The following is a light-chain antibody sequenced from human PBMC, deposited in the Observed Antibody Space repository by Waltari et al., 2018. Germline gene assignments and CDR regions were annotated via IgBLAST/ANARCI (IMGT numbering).Light chain of an antibody. CDR1: SNNVGNQG. V-gene: IGLV10-54*01. CDR3: SAWDDSISGWV. J-gene: IGLJ3*02. CDR2: RNN. Sequence: QAGLTQPASVSKGLRQTATLTCTGNSNNVGNQGAAWWQQRQGRPPKLLSYRNNNRPSVISVRLFASRSGNPASLTITGLQPEDEGDYYCSAWDDSISGWVFGGGTQLTVL.